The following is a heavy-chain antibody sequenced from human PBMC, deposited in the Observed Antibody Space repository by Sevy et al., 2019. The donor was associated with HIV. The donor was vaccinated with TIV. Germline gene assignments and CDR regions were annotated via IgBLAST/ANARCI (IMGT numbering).Heavy chain of an antibody. CDR3: ARMGYSSGRVDY. J-gene: IGHJ4*02. CDR1: GFTFSSYS. D-gene: IGHD6-19*01. Sequence: GGSLRLSCAASGFTFSSYSMNWVRQAPGKGLEWVSSISSSSSYIYYADSVKGRFTISRDNAKNSLYLQMNSLRAEDTAVYYCARMGYSSGRVDYWCQGTLVTVSS. CDR2: ISSSSSYI. V-gene: IGHV3-21*01.